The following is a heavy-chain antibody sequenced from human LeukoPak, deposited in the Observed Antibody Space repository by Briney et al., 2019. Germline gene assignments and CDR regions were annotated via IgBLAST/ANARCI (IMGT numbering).Heavy chain of an antibody. CDR3: ARAMYYYDSSGYYSEYFQH. D-gene: IGHD3-22*01. J-gene: IGHJ1*01. CDR1: GGTFSSYA. V-gene: IGHV1-69*05. CDR2: IIPIFGTA. Sequence: SVKVSCKASGGTFSSYAISWVRQAPGQGLEWKGGIIPIFGTANYAQKFQGRVTITTDESTSTAYMELSSLRSEDTAVYYCARAMYYYDSSGYYSEYFQHWGQGTLVTVSS.